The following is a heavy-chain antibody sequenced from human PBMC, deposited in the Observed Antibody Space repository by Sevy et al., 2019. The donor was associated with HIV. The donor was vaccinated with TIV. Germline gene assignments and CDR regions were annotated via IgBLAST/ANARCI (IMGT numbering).Heavy chain of an antibody. J-gene: IGHJ4*02. CDR1: GFTFSSYA. Sequence: GGSLRLSCAASGFTFSSYAMSWVRQAPGKGLEWVSAISGSGGSTYYADSVKGRFTISRDNSKNTLYLQMNSLRAEDTAVYYCAKDTYGPRGGIKFDYWGQGTLVTVSS. V-gene: IGHV3-23*01. CDR3: AKDTYGPRGGIKFDY. D-gene: IGHD4-17*01. CDR2: ISGSGGST.